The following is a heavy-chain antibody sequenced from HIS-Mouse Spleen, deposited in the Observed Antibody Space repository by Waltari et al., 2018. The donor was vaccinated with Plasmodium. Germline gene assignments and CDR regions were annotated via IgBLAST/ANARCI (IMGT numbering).Heavy chain of an antibody. Sequence: QVQLQESGPGLVKPSETLSLTCTVSGGSISSHYWSWIRQPAGKGLEWIGRIYTSGRTNYNPSLKSRVTMSVDTSKNQFSLKLSSVTAADTAVYYCARDRYGSGSYDAFDIWGQGTMVTVSS. CDR2: IYTSGRT. J-gene: IGHJ3*02. D-gene: IGHD3-10*01. CDR1: GGSISSHY. V-gene: IGHV4-4*07. CDR3: ARDRYGSGSYDAFDI.